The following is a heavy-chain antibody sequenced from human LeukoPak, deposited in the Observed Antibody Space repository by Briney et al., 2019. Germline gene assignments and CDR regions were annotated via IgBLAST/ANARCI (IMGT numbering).Heavy chain of an antibody. CDR2: IIPIFGTA. D-gene: IGHD4-23*01. CDR1: GGTFSSYA. CDR3: ARDPLTPNRVSYGMDV. V-gene: IGHV1-69*13. Sequence: SVKVSCKASGGTFSSYAISWVRQAPGQGLEWMGGIIPIFGTANYAQKFQGRVTITADESTSTAYMELSSLRAEDTAVYYCARDPLTPNRVSYGMDVWGQGTTVTVSS. J-gene: IGHJ6*02.